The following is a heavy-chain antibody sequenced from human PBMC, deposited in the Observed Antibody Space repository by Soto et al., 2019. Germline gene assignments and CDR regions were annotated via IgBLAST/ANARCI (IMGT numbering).Heavy chain of an antibody. V-gene: IGHV1-3*01. D-gene: IGHD6-6*01. CDR1: RYTFTSSA. CDR2: INAGNGNT. Sequence: ASVTVSCKASRYTFTSSARHWVRQAPGQRLEWMGRINAGNGNTKYSQKFQGRVTITRDTSASTAYMELSSLRSEDTAVYYCARDLAWSSIAARLDLLPYYYYGMDVGGQGTTVTVSS. CDR3: ARDLAWSSIAARLDLLPYYYYGMDV. J-gene: IGHJ6*02.